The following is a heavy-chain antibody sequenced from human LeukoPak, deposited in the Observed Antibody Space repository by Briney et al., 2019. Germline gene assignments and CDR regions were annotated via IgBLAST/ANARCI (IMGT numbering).Heavy chain of an antibody. CDR1: GFTFSTYG. J-gene: IGHJ6*03. CDR2: ISGSGGRI. V-gene: IGHV3-23*01. Sequence: GGTLRLSCAASGFTFSTYGMSWVRQAPGKGLEWVSSISGSGGRIYYADSVKGRFTISRDNSKNTLYLQMNSLRAEDTAVYYCAKAGRGGAITMVRGVKGDYYYMDVWGKGTTVTISS. CDR3: AKAGRGGAITMVRGVKGDYYYMDV. D-gene: IGHD3-10*01.